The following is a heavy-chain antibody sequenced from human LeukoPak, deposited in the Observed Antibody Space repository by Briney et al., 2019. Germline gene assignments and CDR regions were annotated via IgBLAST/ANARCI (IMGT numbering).Heavy chain of an antibody. Sequence: SETLSLTCTVSGGSISSYYWSWIRQPAGKGLEWIGHIYTSGSTNYNPSLKSRVTMSVDTSKNQFSLKLSSVTAADTAVYYCARVGRSLSGSHYYFDYWGQGTLVTVSS. J-gene: IGHJ4*02. CDR3: ARVGRSLSGSHYYFDY. D-gene: IGHD1-26*01. CDR1: GGSISSYY. CDR2: IYTSGST. V-gene: IGHV4-4*07.